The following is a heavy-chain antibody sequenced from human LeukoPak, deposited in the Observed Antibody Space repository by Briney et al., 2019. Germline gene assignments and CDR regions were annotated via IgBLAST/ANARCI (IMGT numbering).Heavy chain of an antibody. D-gene: IGHD6-19*01. CDR2: IYYSGST. V-gene: IGHV4-39*07. Sequence: SETLSLTCTVSGGSISSSSYYWGWIRQPPGKGLEWIGSIYYSGSTYYNPSLKSRVTISVDTSKNQFSLKLSSVTAADTAVYYCARAGSSGWLWSGEPRYYFDYWGQGTLVTVSS. J-gene: IGHJ4*02. CDR3: ARAGSSGWLWSGEPRYYFDY. CDR1: GGSISSSSYY.